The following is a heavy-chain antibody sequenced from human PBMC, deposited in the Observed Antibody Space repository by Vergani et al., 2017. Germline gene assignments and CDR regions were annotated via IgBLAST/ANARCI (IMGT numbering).Heavy chain of an antibody. CDR3: ASGKYYSGNTSHFRGGYFDV. V-gene: IGHV4-39*01. J-gene: IGHJ2*01. Sequence: QMQLQESGPGLVKASETLSLTCTVSGDSIISRSYYWGWIREPPGKGLEWIGSIYNSGNGDSSSSLKSRVTISADTSKNQFSLRLTSVTAADTAVYYCASGKYYSGNTSHFRGGYFDVWGRGTLVTVPS. D-gene: IGHD3-16*01. CDR1: GDSIISRSYY. CDR2: IYNSGNG.